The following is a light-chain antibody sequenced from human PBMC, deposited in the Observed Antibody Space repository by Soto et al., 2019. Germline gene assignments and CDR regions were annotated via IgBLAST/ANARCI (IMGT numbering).Light chain of an antibody. J-gene: IGKJ1*01. V-gene: IGKV1-5*03. CDR3: QHYNSYSEA. CDR2: KAS. Sequence: IQITQSPSTLSVSVGDRVTITCRSSQTVSSWLAWYQQKPGKAPKLLIYKASTLKSGVPSRFSGSGSGTEFTLTISSLQPDDFATYYCQHYNSYSEAFGQGTKVDIX. CDR1: QTVSSW.